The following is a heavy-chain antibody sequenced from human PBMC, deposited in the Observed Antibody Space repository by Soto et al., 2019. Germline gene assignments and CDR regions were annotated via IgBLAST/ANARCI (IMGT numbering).Heavy chain of an antibody. CDR2: VYYNENT. D-gene: IGHD3-10*01. Sequence: SETLSLTCSVFGASINNFAYYWCWIRQPPGKGLEWIGTVYYNENTYYNPSLKSRVAISVDTAKNQFSLNLRSVTAADTAIYFCARRERYYGSPGWFDPWGQGTLVTVSS. CDR1: GASINNFAYY. CDR3: ARRERYYGSPGWFDP. J-gene: IGHJ5*01. V-gene: IGHV4-39*01.